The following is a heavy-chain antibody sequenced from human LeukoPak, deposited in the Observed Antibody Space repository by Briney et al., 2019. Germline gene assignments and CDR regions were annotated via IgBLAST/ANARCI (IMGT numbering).Heavy chain of an antibody. CDR2: ISGSGGST. CDR1: GFTFSSYT. V-gene: IGHV3-23*01. J-gene: IGHJ4*02. Sequence: PGGSLRLSCAASGFTFSSYTMSWGPQAPGKGLEWVSAISGSGGSTYYADSVKGRFTISRDNSKNTLYLQMNSLRAEDTAVYYCAGSSSSYFHCGGRGTLVTVSS. D-gene: IGHD6-6*01. CDR3: AGSSSSYFHC.